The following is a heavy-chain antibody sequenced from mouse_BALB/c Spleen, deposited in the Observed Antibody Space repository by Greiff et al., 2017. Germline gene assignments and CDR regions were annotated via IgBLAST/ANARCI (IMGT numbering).Heavy chain of an antibody. Sequence: EVQLVESGGGLVKPGGSLKLSCAASGFTFSSYAMSWVRQSPEKRLEWVAEISSGGSYTYYPDTVTGRFTISRDNAKNTLYLEMSSLRSEDTAMYYCARVGSPAWFAYWGQGTLVTVSA. V-gene: IGHV5-9-4*01. J-gene: IGHJ3*01. CDR2: ISSGGSYT. CDR1: GFTFSSYA. CDR3: ARVGSPAWFAY.